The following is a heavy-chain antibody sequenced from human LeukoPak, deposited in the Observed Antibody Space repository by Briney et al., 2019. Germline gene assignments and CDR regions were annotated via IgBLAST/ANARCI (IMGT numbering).Heavy chain of an antibody. D-gene: IGHD6-19*01. CDR1: EFSFSSSN. V-gene: IGHV3-48*04. CDR3: ARDLGYSSGWPFDY. Sequence: PGGSLRLSCAASEFSFSSSNMNWVRQAPGKGLEWISYISGSSSTIFYADSVKGRFIISRDNAKKSMYLQMNSLRADDTAVYYCARDLGYSSGWPFDYWGQGTLVTVSS. CDR2: ISGSSSTI. J-gene: IGHJ4*02.